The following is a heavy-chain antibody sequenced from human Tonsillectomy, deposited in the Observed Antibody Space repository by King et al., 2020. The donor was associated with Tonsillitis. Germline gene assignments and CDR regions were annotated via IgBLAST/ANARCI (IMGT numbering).Heavy chain of an antibody. CDR2: IYYSGST. D-gene: IGHD2-2*01. V-gene: IGHV4-31*03. CDR1: GGSISSGGYY. CDR3: ARDSLSTSSFDY. Sequence: VQLQESDQGLVKPSQTLSLTCTVSGGSISSGGYYWSWIRQHPGKGLEWIGYIYYSGSTYYNPSLKSRVTISVDTSKNQFSLKLSSVTAADTAVYYCARDSLSTSSFDYWGQGTLVTVSS. J-gene: IGHJ4*02.